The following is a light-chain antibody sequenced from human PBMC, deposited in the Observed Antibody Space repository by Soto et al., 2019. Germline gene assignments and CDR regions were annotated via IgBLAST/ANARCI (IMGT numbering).Light chain of an antibody. CDR3: QQYNNWPPYT. CDR1: QSVSSN. J-gene: IGKJ2*01. Sequence: EIVMTQSPATLSVSPGERATLSCRASQSVSSNLAWYQQKPGQAPRLLIYGASTRATGIPARFSGSGSGTECTLALSSLQSEDFAFYYCQQYNNWPPYTFGQGTKLEIK. CDR2: GAS. V-gene: IGKV3-15*01.